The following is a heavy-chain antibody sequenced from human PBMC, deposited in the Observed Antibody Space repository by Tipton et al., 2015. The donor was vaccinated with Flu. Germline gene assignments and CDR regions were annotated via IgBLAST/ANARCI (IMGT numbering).Heavy chain of an antibody. CDR2: ISWNSGSI. V-gene: IGHV3-9*01. J-gene: IGHJ4*02. D-gene: IGHD3-3*01. CDR3: AKGAKFLERLSPFDY. CDR1: GFTFDDYA. Sequence: SLRLSCAASGFTFDDYAMHWVRQAPGKGLEWVSGISWNSGSIGYADSVKGRFTISRDNAKNSLYLQMNSLRAEDTALYYCAKGAKFLERLSPFDYWGQGTLVTVSS.